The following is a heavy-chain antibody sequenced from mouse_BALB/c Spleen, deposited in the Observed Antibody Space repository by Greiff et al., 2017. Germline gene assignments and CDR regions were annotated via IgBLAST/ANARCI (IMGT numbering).Heavy chain of an antibody. J-gene: IGHJ1*01. D-gene: IGHD2-14*01. CDR1: GFSLTSYG. CDR2: IWAGGST. Sequence: VNVVESGPGLVAPSQSLSITCTVSGFSLTSYGVHWVRQPPGKGLEWLGVIWAGGSTNYNSALMSRLSISKDNSKSQVFLKMNSLQTDDTAMYYCARVDRYDRYFDVWGAGTTVTVSS. CDR3: ARVDRYDRYFDV. V-gene: IGHV2-9*02.